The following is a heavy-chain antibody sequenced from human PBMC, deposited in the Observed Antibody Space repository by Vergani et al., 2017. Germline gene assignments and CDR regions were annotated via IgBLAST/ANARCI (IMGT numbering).Heavy chain of an antibody. D-gene: IGHD2-21*02. V-gene: IGHV4-59*01. J-gene: IGHJ3*02. CDR1: GGPISSYY. CDR3: ARNPYGGGDCYSDAFDS. Sequence: QVQLQESGPGLVKPSETLSLTCTFSGGPISSYYWRWIRQPPGKGLDWIGYIYYSGSTNYNPSFKSRVTISVDTCKNQFPLKLSSVTAADTAVYYCARNPYGGGDCYSDAFDSWGQGTMVTVSS. CDR2: IYYSGST.